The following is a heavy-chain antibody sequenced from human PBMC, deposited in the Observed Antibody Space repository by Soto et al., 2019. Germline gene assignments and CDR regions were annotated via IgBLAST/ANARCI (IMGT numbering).Heavy chain of an antibody. Sequence: GASVKVSCKASGYTFTNYAMHWVRQAPEKRLEWMGWINAGNGNTKYSQKFQGRVTITRDTSASTAYMELSSLRSEDTAVYYCARDSLHHLPFRSYYGMDVWGQGTTVTVSS. V-gene: IGHV1-3*01. CDR2: INAGNGNT. J-gene: IGHJ6*02. CDR3: ARDSLHHLPFRSYYGMDV. CDR1: GYTFTNYA. D-gene: IGHD1-26*01.